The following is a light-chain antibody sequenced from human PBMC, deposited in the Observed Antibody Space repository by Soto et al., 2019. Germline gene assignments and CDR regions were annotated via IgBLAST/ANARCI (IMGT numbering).Light chain of an antibody. Sequence: TQMTQSPSSLSASVGDRVTITCRASQGITKYLNWYQQKPGKAPKLLVYDASSLQSGVPSRFSGSGYGTDFTLTISSLQPEDSATYFCQQISNAPLTFGGGTKVEIK. CDR1: QGITKY. J-gene: IGKJ4*01. CDR2: DAS. CDR3: QQISNAPLT. V-gene: IGKV1-39*01.